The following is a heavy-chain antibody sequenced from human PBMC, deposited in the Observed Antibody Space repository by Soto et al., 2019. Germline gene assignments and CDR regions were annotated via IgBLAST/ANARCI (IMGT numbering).Heavy chain of an antibody. CDR3: ARVPSFGFDCISTSCYVNYYYGMDV. CDR1: GGSISSSNW. V-gene: IGHV4-4*02. Sequence: TSETLSLTCAVSGGSISSSNWWSWVRQPPGKGLEWIGEIYHSGSTNYNPSLKSRVTISVDKSKNQFSLKLSSVTAADTAVYYCARVPSFGFDCISTSCYVNYYYGMDVWGQGTTVTVSS. J-gene: IGHJ6*02. D-gene: IGHD2-2*01. CDR2: IYHSGST.